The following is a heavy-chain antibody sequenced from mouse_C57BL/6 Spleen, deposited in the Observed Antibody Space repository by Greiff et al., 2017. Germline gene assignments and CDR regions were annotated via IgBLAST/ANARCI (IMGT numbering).Heavy chain of an antibody. V-gene: IGHV1-72*01. CDR2: IDPNSGGT. CDR3: AREGYYGSSPAMDY. CDR1: GYTFTSYW. D-gene: IGHD1-1*01. J-gene: IGHJ4*01. Sequence: VKLQQPGAELVKPGASVKLSCKASGYTFTSYWMHWVKQRPGRGLELIGRIDPNSGGTKYNEKFQSKATLTVDKPSRTAYMQLSSLRSEDSAVYYCAREGYYGSSPAMDYWGQGTSVTVSS.